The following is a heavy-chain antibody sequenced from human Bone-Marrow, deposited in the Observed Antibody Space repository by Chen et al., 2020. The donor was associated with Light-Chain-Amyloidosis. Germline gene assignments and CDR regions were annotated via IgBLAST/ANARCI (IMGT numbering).Heavy chain of an antibody. J-gene: IGHJ4*02. V-gene: IGHV5-51*01. CDR3: ARRRDGYNFDY. CDR1: GYTFPNYW. CDR2: IYPDDSDA. D-gene: IGHD5-12*01. Sequence: VKKPGESLKISCKGSGYTFPNYWIGWVRQMPGKGLEWMGVIYPDDSDARYSPSFEGQVTISADKSITTAYLQWRSLKASDTAMYYRARRRDGYNFDYWGQGTLATVSS.